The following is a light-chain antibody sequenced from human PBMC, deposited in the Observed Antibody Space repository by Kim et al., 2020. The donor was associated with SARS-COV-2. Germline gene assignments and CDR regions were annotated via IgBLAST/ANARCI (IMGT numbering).Light chain of an antibody. V-gene: IGLV1-40*01. CDR3: QSYDSRSVM. Sequence: PGQRVTISCTGSSTNVGAGYDVSWYQQLPGTAPTLLIYGNNKRPSGVPDRFSGSKSGNSASLAITGLQAEDEADYYCQSYDSRSVMFGGGTQLTVL. CDR2: GNN. J-gene: IGLJ3*02. CDR1: STNVGAGYD.